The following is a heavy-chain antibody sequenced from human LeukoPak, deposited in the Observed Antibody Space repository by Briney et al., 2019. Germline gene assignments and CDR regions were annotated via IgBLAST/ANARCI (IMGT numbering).Heavy chain of an antibody. CDR3: ARGFRLSAIEDCFDP. Sequence: GASVKVSCKASGYTFTSYGISWVRQAPGQGLEWMGWINPNSGGTNYAQKFQGRVTMTRDTSISTAYMELSGLRSDDTAVYYCARGFRLSAIEDCFDPWGQGTLVTVSS. V-gene: IGHV1-2*02. J-gene: IGHJ5*02. CDR1: GYTFTSYG. D-gene: IGHD2-2*02. CDR2: INPNSGGT.